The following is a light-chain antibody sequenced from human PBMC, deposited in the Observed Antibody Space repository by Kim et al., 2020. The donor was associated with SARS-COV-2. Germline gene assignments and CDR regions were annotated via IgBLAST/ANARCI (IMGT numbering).Light chain of an antibody. CDR2: YDS. Sequence: APGKTASISCGGDNIGRRRVHWYQQKPGQAPILVIYYDSDRPSGIPERFSGSNSGNTATLTISRVEAGDEADYYCQIWDTSSDHYVFGGGTKVTVL. CDR3: QIWDTSSDHYV. J-gene: IGLJ1*01. CDR1: NIGRRR. V-gene: IGLV3-21*04.